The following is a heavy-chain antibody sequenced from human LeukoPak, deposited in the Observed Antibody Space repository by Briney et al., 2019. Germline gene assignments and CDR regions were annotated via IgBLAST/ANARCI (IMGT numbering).Heavy chain of an antibody. CDR2: IYSGGST. D-gene: IGHD2-21*01. CDR3: ARDKDCLVFRGSFDI. Sequence: GGSLRLSCAASGFTVSSNYMSWVREAPGKGLEWVSVIYSGGSTYYADSVKGRFTISRDNSKNTLYLQMNSLRAEETAVYYCARDKDCLVFRGSFDIWGQGTMVTVSS. CDR1: GFTVSSNY. V-gene: IGHV3-53*01. J-gene: IGHJ3*02.